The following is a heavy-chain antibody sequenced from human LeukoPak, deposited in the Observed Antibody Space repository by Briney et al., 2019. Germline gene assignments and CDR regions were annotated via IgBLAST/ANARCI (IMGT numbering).Heavy chain of an antibody. Sequence: RPSETLSLTCTVSGYSISSGYYWGWIRQPPGKGLEWIGSIYHSGSTYYNPSLKSRVTISVDTSKNQFSLKLSSVTAADTAVYYCARESSGSYYDRWGQGTLVTVSS. V-gene: IGHV4-38-2*02. D-gene: IGHD1-26*01. J-gene: IGHJ4*02. CDR2: IYHSGST. CDR3: ARESSGSYYDR. CDR1: GYSISSGYY.